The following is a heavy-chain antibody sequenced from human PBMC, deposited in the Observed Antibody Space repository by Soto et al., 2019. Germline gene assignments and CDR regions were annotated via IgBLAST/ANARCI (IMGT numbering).Heavy chain of an antibody. CDR1: GGSISRGNSC. CDR3: ARGSSGDKVDY. J-gene: IGHJ4*02. D-gene: IGHD1-26*01. CDR2: ICYSVNT. V-gene: IGHV4-30-4*01. Sequence: QVQLQEPGPRLVEPSQTLSLTCTVSGGSISRGNSCWSWIRQTPGTGLAWVGHICYSVNTCSNPSLKSRVTISVDMSKNQFSLHLRSVTAADTAVYYCARGSSGDKVDYWGQGTLVTVSS.